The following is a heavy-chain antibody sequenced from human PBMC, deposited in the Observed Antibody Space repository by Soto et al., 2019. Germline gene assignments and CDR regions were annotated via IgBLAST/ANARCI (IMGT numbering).Heavy chain of an antibody. D-gene: IGHD6-6*01. CDR3: ARFRPTASSSSAPFR. J-gene: IGHJ4*02. CDR1: GGSISSSSYY. CDR2: IYYSGST. Sequence: SATLSLTCTVSGGSISSSSYYWGWIRQPPGKGLEWIGSIYYSGSTYYNPSLKSRVTISVDTSKNQFSLKLSSVTAADTAVYYCARFRPTASSSSAPFRWGQGPLVTVSS. V-gene: IGHV4-39*01.